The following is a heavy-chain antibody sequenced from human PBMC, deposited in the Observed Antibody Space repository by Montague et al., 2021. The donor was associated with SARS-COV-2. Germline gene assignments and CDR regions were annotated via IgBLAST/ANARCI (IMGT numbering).Heavy chain of an antibody. CDR1: GGSISSSSYY. CDR3: ARAFTDWLRYYGMDV. J-gene: IGHJ6*02. Sequence: SETLYLTCTVSGGSISSSSYYWGWIRQPPGKGLEWIGSIYYSGSTXYKPSLKSRVTISVDTSKNQFSLKLSSVTAADTAVYYCARAFTDWLRYYGMDVWGQGTTVTVSS. D-gene: IGHD3-9*01. CDR2: IYYSGST. V-gene: IGHV4-39*01.